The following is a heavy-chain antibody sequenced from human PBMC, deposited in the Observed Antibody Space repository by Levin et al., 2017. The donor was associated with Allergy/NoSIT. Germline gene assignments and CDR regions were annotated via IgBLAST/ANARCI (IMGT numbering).Heavy chain of an antibody. Sequence: AGGSLRLSCAASGFTFSSYAMSWVRQAPGKGLEWVSAISGSGGSTYYADSVKGRFTISRDNSKNTLYLQMNSLRAEDTAVYYCAKDFRLEWLLALALFDYWGQGTLVTVSS. D-gene: IGHD3-3*01. V-gene: IGHV3-23*01. CDR3: AKDFRLEWLLALALFDY. CDR1: GFTFSSYA. J-gene: IGHJ4*02. CDR2: ISGSGGST.